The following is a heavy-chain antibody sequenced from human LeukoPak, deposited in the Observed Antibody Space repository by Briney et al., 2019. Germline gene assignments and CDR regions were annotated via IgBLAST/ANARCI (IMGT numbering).Heavy chain of an antibody. V-gene: IGHV4-39*01. CDR1: GGSISSSSYY. D-gene: IGHD3-22*01. J-gene: IGHJ4*02. CDR3: ARLGYYYDSSGYFYFDY. CDR2: IYYSGST. Sequence: PSETLSLTCTVSGGSISSSSYYWGWIRQPPGKGLEWIGSIYYSGSTYYNPSLKSRVTISVDTSKNQFSLKLSSVTAADTAVYYCARLGYYYDSSGYFYFDYWGQGTLVTVSS.